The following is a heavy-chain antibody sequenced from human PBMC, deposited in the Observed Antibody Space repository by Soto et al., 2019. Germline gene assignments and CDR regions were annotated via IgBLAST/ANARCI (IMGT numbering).Heavy chain of an antibody. Sequence: EVQLVESGGGLVKPGGSLRLSCAASGFTFSNARMNWVRQAPGKGLEWVGLIKSKTAGGTTDYAVPVKGRFTISGDASETTLFLQMNNLTTDDTAVYYCTTAPRADEGYFGYWGQGTLVTVSS. V-gene: IGHV3-15*01. CDR2: IKSKTAGGTT. CDR1: GFTFSNAR. J-gene: IGHJ4*02. D-gene: IGHD6-13*01. CDR3: TTAPRADEGYFGY.